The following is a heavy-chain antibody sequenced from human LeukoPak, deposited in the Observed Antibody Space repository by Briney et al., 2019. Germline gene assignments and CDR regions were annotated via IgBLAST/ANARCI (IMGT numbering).Heavy chain of an antibody. D-gene: IGHD3-3*01. V-gene: IGHV4-34*01. J-gene: IGHJ4*02. CDR1: GGSFSGYY. CDR2: INHSGST. Sequence: ETLSLTCAVYGGSFSGYYWSWIRQPPGKGLEWIGEINHSGSTNYNPSLKSRVTISVDTSKNQFSLKLSSVTAADTAVYYCARALTYYDFWSGYYPAAYFDYWGQGTLVTVSS. CDR3: ARALTYYDFWSGYYPAAYFDY.